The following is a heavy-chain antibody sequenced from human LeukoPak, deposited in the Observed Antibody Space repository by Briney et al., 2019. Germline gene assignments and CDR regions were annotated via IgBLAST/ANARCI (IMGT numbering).Heavy chain of an antibody. D-gene: IGHD2-15*01. J-gene: IGHJ6*02. CDR2: IRYDGNNN. Sequence: GGSLRLSCTTSGFTFSSYGMHWVRQAPGKGLEWVAFIRYDGNNNYYADSVKGRFTISRDNSKNTLYLQMNSLRVEDTAVYYCASPSYCSGNSCYPGGYYYYAMDVWGQGTTVTVSS. CDR1: GFTFSSYG. V-gene: IGHV3-30*02. CDR3: ASPSYCSGNSCYPGGYYYYAMDV.